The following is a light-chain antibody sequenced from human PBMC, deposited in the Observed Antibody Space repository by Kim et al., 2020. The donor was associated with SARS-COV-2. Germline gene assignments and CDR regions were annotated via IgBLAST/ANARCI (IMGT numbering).Light chain of an antibody. Sequence: LSPGERASLSCMASQSIASSYLAWYQQKPGQTPRLLIYGTSNRATGIPDRFSGSGSGTDFTLTISRLEPEDFAVYYCQQYGSSPYTFGQGTKLEI. CDR3: QQYGSSPYT. V-gene: IGKV3-20*01. J-gene: IGKJ2*01. CDR2: GTS. CDR1: QSIASSY.